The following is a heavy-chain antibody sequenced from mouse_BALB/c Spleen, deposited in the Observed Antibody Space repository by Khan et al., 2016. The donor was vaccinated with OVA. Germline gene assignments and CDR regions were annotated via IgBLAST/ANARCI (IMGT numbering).Heavy chain of an antibody. V-gene: IGHV2-6-4*01. CDR2: IWGGGGT. D-gene: IGHD2-14*01. CDR1: GFSLSRYN. J-gene: IGHJ4*01. Sequence: QVQLKESGPGLVAPSQSLSITCTVSGFSLSRYNLHWVCQPPGKGLEWLGMIWGGGGTDYNSTLKSRLNISKDNSKSQVLLKMNSLQTDDTAMYYCARAYYRYDGYYAMDYWGQGTSVTVSS. CDR3: ARAYYRYDGYYAMDY.